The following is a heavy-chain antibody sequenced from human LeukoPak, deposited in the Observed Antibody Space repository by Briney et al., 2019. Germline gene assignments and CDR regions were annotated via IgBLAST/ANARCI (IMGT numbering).Heavy chain of an antibody. CDR3: ARRFGL. CDR1: GCTFSSYE. V-gene: IGHV3-48*03. CDR2: ISSSRSTM. J-gene: IGHJ5*02. Sequence: GGSLRLSCTASGCTFSSYEMNWVRQAAGKGLEWVSKISSSRSTMYYTDSVKGRFTISRHNAKNSLFLQTNSLRAEDTAIYYCARRFGLWGQGTLVTVSS.